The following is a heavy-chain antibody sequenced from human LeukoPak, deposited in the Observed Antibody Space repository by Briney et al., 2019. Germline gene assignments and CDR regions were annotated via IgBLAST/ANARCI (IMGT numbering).Heavy chain of an antibody. CDR2: ISGSGRT. D-gene: IGHD3-22*01. CDR1: GFRFRSYG. Sequence: GGSLRLSCATSGFRFRSYGMSWVRQAPGKGLEWVSSISGSGRTYYADSVRGRVTCSRDDSKSAVSLVMNSLRAEDTAVYYCAKSRGSGYQEYYFDYWGQGTLVTVSS. CDR3: AKSRGSGYQEYYFDY. V-gene: IGHV3-23*01. J-gene: IGHJ4*02.